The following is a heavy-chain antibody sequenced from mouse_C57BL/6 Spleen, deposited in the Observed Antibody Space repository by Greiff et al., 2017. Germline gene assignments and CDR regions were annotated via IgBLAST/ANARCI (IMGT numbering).Heavy chain of an antibody. J-gene: IGHJ3*01. CDR2: ILPGSGST. CDR3: ASLLLFAY. D-gene: IGHD1-1*01. V-gene: IGHV1-9*01. CDR1: GYTFTGYW. Sequence: QVQLQQSGAELMKPGASVKLSCKATGYTFTGYWIEWVKQRPGHGLEWIGEILPGSGSTNHNEKFKGKATFTADTSSNTAYMQLSSLTTEDSASYYSASLLLFAYWGQGTLVTVSA.